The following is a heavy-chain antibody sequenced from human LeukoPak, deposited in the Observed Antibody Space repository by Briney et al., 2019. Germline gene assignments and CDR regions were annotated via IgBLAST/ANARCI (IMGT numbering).Heavy chain of an antibody. V-gene: IGHV4-34*01. J-gene: IGHJ4*02. Sequence: SETLSLTCAVYGGSFSGYYWSWIRQPPGKGLEWIGEINHSGNTNYNPSLKSRVTISVDTSKNQFSLKLSSVTAADTAVYYCARGGIYSSGWYRDWGQGTLVAVSS. CDR3: ARGGIYSSGWYRD. CDR1: GGSFSGYY. D-gene: IGHD6-19*01. CDR2: INHSGNT.